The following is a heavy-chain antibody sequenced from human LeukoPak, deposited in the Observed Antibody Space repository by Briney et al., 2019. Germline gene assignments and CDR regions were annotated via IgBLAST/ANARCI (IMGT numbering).Heavy chain of an antibody. CDR2: IIPILGTA. D-gene: IGHD5-12*01. V-gene: IGHV1-69*10. J-gene: IGHJ6*03. Sequence: GASVKVSCKASGGTFNSYGIIWARQAPGQGLEWMGGIIPILGTANYAQKFQGRVTISADKSTSTAYMELSSLRSEDTAVYYCGRGARPPHYYYYMDVWGKGTTVTVSS. CDR3: GRGARPPHYYYYMDV. CDR1: GGTFNSYG.